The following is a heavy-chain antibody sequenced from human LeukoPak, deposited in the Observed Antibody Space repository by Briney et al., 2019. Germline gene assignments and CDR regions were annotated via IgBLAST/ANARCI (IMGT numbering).Heavy chain of an antibody. J-gene: IGHJ4*02. CDR1: GFTYSNYG. CDR3: ARGYCSGRACDLDY. V-gene: IGHV3-30*03. Sequence: PGGSLRLSCAVSGFTYSNYGMHWVCQAPGKGLEWVAVISYDGSNKYYADSVKGRFTISRENSKNTLSLQMNSLRAEDTAVYYCARGYCSGRACDLDYWGRGTLVTVSS. D-gene: IGHD2-15*01. CDR2: ISYDGSNK.